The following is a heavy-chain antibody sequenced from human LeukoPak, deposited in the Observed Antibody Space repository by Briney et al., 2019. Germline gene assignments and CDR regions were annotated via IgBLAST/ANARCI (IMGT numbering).Heavy chain of an antibody. D-gene: IGHD6-19*01. J-gene: IGHJ4*02. CDR3: AREAVAGTSDY. CDR2: ISSSSSYV. Sequence: GGSLRLSCAASGFTFSSYSMNWVRQAPGKGLEWVSSISSSSSYVYYADSVKGRFTISRDNAKNSLYLQMNSLRAEDTAMYYCAREAVAGTSDYWGQGTLVTVSS. CDR1: GFTFSSYS. V-gene: IGHV3-21*01.